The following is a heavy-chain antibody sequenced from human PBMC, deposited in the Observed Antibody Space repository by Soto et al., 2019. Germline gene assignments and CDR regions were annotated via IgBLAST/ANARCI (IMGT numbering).Heavy chain of an antibody. J-gene: IGHJ6*02. V-gene: IGHV1-18*01. Sequence: QVQLVQSGAEVKKPGASVRVSCKASGYTFTSYGISWVRQAPGQGLEWMGWISAYNGNTNYAQKLQGRVTMTTDTSTSTAYMELRSLRSDDTAVYYCARYSSSWYDYYYYGMDVWGQGTTVTVSS. CDR3: ARYSSSWYDYYYYGMDV. CDR1: GYTFTSYG. CDR2: ISAYNGNT. D-gene: IGHD6-13*01.